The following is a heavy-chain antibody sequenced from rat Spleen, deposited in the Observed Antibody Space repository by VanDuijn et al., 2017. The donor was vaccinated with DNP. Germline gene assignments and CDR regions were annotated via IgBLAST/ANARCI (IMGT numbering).Heavy chain of an antibody. D-gene: IGHD4-3*01. Sequence: EVRLAESGGGLVQPGKSMKLSCVASGFTFINYWMTWIRQAPGKGLEWIATINTSGGTTYYADSVKGRFTISRDNAENTVYLQMNSLRSEDTATYYCAKDPRDFDYWGQGVSVTVSS. V-gene: IGHV5-58*01. CDR1: GFTFINYW. CDR3: AKDPRDFDY. CDR2: INTSGGTT. J-gene: IGHJ2*01.